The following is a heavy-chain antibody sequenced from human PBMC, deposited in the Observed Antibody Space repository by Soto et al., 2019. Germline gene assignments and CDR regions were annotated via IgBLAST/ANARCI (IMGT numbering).Heavy chain of an antibody. CDR2: IYYSGST. V-gene: IGHV4-59*02. J-gene: IGHJ4*02. CDR3: ARHYYDTRGYFDY. D-gene: IGHD3-22*01. Sequence: LEMQSHRCTVSRSCVSSYYCSWIRQPPGKGLEWIGYIYYSGSTNYNPSLKSRVTISVDTSKNQFSLKLSSVTAADMAVYYCARHYYDTRGYFDYWGQGTLVTVS. CDR1: RSCVSSYY.